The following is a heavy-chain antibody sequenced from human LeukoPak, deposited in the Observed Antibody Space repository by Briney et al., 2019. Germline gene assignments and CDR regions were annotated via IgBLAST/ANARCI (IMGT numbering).Heavy chain of an antibody. CDR3: ARRREYSSGWYKPNWFDP. CDR2: IYYSGST. CDR1: GGSISSSSYY. J-gene: IGHJ5*02. D-gene: IGHD6-19*01. Sequence: NTSETLSLTCTVSGGSISSSSYYWGWIRQPPGKGLEWIGSIYYSGSTYYNPSLKSRVTISVDTSKNQFSLKLSSVTAADTAVYYCARRREYSSGWYKPNWFDPWGQGTLVTVSS. V-gene: IGHV4-39*01.